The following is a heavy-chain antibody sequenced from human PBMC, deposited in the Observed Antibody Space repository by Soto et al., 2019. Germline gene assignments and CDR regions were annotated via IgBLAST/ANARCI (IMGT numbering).Heavy chain of an antibody. J-gene: IGHJ4*02. D-gene: IGHD3-3*01. CDR1: GYTFTSYG. CDR3: ARGSDDIDC. CDR2: ISAYNGNT. V-gene: IGHV1-18*01. Sequence: QVQLVQSGAEVKKPVASVKVSCKASGYTFTSYGISWVRQAPGQGLEWMGWISAYNGNTNYAQKLQGRVTMNTDTSTSTAYVAMCSLRCDVTAVYYWARGSDDIDCWGQGTVVTFSA.